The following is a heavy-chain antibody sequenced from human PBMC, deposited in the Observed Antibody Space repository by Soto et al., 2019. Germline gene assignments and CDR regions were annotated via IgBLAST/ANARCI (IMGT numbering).Heavy chain of an antibody. Sequence: ASVKVSCKASGYTFTTYSISWVRQAPGQGLEWMGWISAYNGNTNYAQKLQDRLTMTTDTSTSTAYMELRSLRSDDTAVYYCARVGRQSYYDGFPVYWGQGTLVTVSS. J-gene: IGHJ4*02. D-gene: IGHD3-22*01. V-gene: IGHV1-18*04. CDR3: ARVGRQSYYDGFPVY. CDR2: ISAYNGNT. CDR1: GYTFTTYS.